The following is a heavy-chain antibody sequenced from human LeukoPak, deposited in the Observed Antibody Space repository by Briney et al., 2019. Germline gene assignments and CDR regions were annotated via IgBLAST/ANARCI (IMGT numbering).Heavy chain of an antibody. V-gene: IGHV3-48*03. CDR1: GFTFSSYE. Sequence: GGSLRLSCAASGFTFSSYETNWVRQAPGKGLEWVSYISSSGSTIYYADSVKGRFTISRDNAKNSLYLQMNSLRAEDTAVYYCARGDTIFGEVIYFDYWGQGTLVTVSS. D-gene: IGHD3-3*01. CDR3: ARGDTIFGEVIYFDY. CDR2: ISSSGSTI. J-gene: IGHJ4*02.